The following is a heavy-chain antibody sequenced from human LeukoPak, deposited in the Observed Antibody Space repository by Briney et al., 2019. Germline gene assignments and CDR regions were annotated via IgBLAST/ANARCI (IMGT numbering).Heavy chain of an antibody. D-gene: IGHD5-24*01. J-gene: IGHJ4*02. CDR2: ISSSGSTI. V-gene: IGHV3-48*04. CDR3: ARGGRWHSPGD. CDR1: GFTFSSYS. Sequence: GGSLRLSCAASGFTFSSYSMNWVRQAPGKGLEWVSYISSSGSTIYYADSVKGRFTISRDNAKNSLYLQMNSLRAEDTAVYYCARGGRWHSPGDWGQGTLVTVSS.